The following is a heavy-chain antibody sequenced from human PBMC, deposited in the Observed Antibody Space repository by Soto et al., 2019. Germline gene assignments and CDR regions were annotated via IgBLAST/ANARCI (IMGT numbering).Heavy chain of an antibody. V-gene: IGHV4-31*03. J-gene: IGHJ6*02. CDR2: IYYSGST. D-gene: IGHD3-10*01. CDR1: GGSISSGGYY. CDR3: ARDSPYYYGSGSYYRLGYYYGMDV. Sequence: SETLSLTCTVPGGSISSGGYYWSWIRQHPGKGLEWIGYIYYSGSTYYNPSLKSRVTISVDTSKNQFSLKLSSVTAADTAVYYCARDSPYYYGSGSYYRLGYYYGMDVWGQGTTVTVSS.